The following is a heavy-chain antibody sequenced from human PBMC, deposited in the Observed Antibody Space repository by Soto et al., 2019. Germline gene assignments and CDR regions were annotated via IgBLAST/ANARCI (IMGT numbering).Heavy chain of an antibody. CDR2: IYHSGST. V-gene: IGHV4-30-2*01. J-gene: IGHJ4*02. Sequence: QLQLQESGSGLVKPSQTLSLTCAVSGGSISSGGYSWSWIRQPPGKGLEWIGYIYHSGSTYYNPSLKSRVSISVDRSKNQFSLKLSSVTVADAAVYYCASGFGLPLYYWGQGTLGTVSS. D-gene: IGHD3-16*01. CDR1: GGSISSGGYS. CDR3: ASGFGLPLYY.